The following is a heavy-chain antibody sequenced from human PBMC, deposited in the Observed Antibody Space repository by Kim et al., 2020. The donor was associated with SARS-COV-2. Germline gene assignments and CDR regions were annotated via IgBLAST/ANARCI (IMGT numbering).Heavy chain of an antibody. CDR3: ARQGQPVKSDY. CDR2: T. Sequence: TRYSPSFQGQVSISVDKSISTAYLQWSSLKATDSAMYYCARQGQPVKSDYWGQGTLVTVSS. J-gene: IGHJ4*02. V-gene: IGHV5-51*01.